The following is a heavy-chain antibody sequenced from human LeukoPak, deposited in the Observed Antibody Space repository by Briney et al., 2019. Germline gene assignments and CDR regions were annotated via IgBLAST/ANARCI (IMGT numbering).Heavy chain of an antibody. Sequence: GGSLRLSCAASGFTFSNYAVHWVRQAPGKGMEWVAVISFDGNNKYYADSVKGRFTISRDNSQNTLYLQMNSLRPEDTAVYYCARGHIAAAGTNWFDPWGQGTLVTVSS. V-gene: IGHV3-30*04. CDR2: ISFDGNNK. CDR3: ARGHIAAAGTNWFDP. CDR1: GFTFSNYA. J-gene: IGHJ5*02. D-gene: IGHD6-13*01.